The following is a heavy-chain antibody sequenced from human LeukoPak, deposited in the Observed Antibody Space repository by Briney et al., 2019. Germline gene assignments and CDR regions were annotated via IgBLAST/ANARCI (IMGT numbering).Heavy chain of an antibody. J-gene: IGHJ3*02. D-gene: IGHD3-22*01. V-gene: IGHV3-53*01. CDR1: GFTVSSNY. CDR2: IYSGGST. CDR3: ARLSYYYDSSGYYPPDAFDI. Sequence: QPGGSLRLSCAASGFTVSSNYMSWVRQAPGEGLEWVSVIYSGGSTYYADSVKGRFTISRDNSKNTLYLQMNSLRAEDTAVYYCARLSYYYDSSGYYPPDAFDIWGQGTMVTVSS.